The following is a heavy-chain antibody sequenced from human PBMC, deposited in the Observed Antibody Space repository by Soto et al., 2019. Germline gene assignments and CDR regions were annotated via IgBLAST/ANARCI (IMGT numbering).Heavy chain of an antibody. J-gene: IGHJ4*02. Sequence: GSLRLSCAASGFTFSSNWMSWVRQAPGKGLEWVANIKQDGSEKYYVDSVKGRFTISRDNAKNSLYLQMNSLRAEDTAVYYCASWTYNSGWYLDYWGQGTLVTVSS. CDR1: GFTFSSNW. CDR3: ASWTYNSGWYLDY. D-gene: IGHD6-19*01. CDR2: IKQDGSEK. V-gene: IGHV3-7*03.